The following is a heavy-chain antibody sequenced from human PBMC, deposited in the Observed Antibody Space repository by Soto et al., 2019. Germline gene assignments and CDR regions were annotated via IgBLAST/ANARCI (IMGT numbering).Heavy chain of an antibody. CDR1: GYTFTSYY. CDR3: AKSLTYYDFWSGGAFDI. J-gene: IGHJ3*02. D-gene: IGHD3-3*01. CDR2: INPSGGST. V-gene: IGHV1-46*01. Sequence: ASVKVSCKASGYTFTSYYMHWVRQAPGQGLEWMGIINPSGGSTSYAQKFQGRVTMTRDTSTSTAYMELRSLRSDDTAVYYCAKSLTYYDFWSGGAFDIWGQGTMVTVSS.